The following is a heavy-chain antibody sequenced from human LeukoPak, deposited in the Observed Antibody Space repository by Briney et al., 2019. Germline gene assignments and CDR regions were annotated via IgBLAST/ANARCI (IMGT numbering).Heavy chain of an antibody. Sequence: GGSLRLSCAASGFTVSSNYMSWVRQAPGKGLEWVSVIYSGGSTYYADSVKGRFTISRDNSKNTLYLQMNSLRAEDTVVYYCARPGVTGYYYMDVWGKGTTVTVSS. V-gene: IGHV3-53*01. J-gene: IGHJ6*03. D-gene: IGHD1-1*01. CDR2: IYSGGST. CDR3: ARPGVTGYYYMDV. CDR1: GFTVSSNY.